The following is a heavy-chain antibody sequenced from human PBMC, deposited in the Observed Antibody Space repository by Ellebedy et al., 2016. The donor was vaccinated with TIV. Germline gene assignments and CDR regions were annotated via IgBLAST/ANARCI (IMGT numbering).Heavy chain of an antibody. V-gene: IGHV1-69*13. CDR3: AKETGEHYESMGYYAN. CDR1: GGNFSSQS. CDR2: IIPNFGTA. D-gene: IGHD3-22*01. Sequence: AASVKVSCKASGGNFSSQSINWVRQAPGQGLEWMGWIIPNFGTAKYAQKFQGRVTITADVFTSTAYLELSSLRSDDTAVYYCAKETGEHYESMGYYANWGQGTLVTVSS. J-gene: IGHJ4*02.